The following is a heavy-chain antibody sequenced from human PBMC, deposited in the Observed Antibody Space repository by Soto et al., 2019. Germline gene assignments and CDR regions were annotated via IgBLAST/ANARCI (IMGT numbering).Heavy chain of an antibody. D-gene: IGHD6-19*01. CDR3: ARGAALAGKLDL. J-gene: IGHJ4*02. CDR2: ISSHGRDI. CDR1: GFTFTSDS. V-gene: IGHV3-21*06. Sequence: EVQLVESGGGLVKPGGSVRLSCEASGFTFTSDSMTWVRQAPGKGLEGVSSISSHGRDIFYADSVKGRFTISRDKAKDSLHLQMNSLTGEDSAVYYCARGAALAGKLDLWGQGTLVTVSS.